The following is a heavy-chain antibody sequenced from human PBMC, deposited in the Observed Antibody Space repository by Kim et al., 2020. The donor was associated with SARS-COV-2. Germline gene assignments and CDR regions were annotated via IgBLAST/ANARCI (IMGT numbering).Heavy chain of an antibody. CDR2: GVT. CDR3: ARARYGMDV. Sequence: GVTNNNPPPKNRVNISVDTSKNESSLKLSSVTAADTAVYYCARARYGMDVWGQGTTVTVSS. J-gene: IGHJ6*02. V-gene: IGHV4-59*01.